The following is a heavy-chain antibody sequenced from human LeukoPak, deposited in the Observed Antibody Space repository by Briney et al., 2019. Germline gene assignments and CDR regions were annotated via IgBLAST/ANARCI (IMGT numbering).Heavy chain of an antibody. CDR2: ISSTSVTV. CDR3: ASGVGASPYYFYY. J-gene: IGHJ4*02. CDR1: GFTFITYS. Sequence: GGSLRLSCAASGFTFITYSMNWVRQAPGKGLEWLSSISSTSVTVYYADSVKGRFTISRDNAKNSLYLQMNSLRAEDTAVYYCASGVGASPYYFYYWGQGTLVTVSS. V-gene: IGHV3-48*01. D-gene: IGHD1-26*01.